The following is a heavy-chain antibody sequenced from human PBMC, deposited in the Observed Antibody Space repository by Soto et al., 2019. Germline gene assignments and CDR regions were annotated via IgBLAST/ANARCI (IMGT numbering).Heavy chain of an antibody. D-gene: IGHD4-17*01. J-gene: IGHJ4*02. V-gene: IGHV3-48*01. CDR3: ARDLNYGLFDY. CDR1: GFTFSSYS. Sequence: EVQLVESGGGLVQPGGSLRLSCAASGFTFSSYSMNWVRQAPGKGLEWVSYISSSSSTIYYADSVKGRFTISRDNAKNSLYLQMNSLIGGDPALYFCARDLNYGLFDYGGQGTLVTVSS. CDR2: ISSSSSTI.